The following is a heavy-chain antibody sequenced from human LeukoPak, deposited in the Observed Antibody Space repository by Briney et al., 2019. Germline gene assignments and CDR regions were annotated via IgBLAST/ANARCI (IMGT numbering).Heavy chain of an antibody. CDR3: ARAVRIQLLLEY. CDR1: GYTFRTYD. Sequence: ASVKVSRKASGYTFRTYDVAWVRQAPGQGLEWMGWMNPNSGNTGYAQKFKGRVTMTSDASIGSAYMELSSLRSEDTAVYFCARAVRIQLLLEYWGHGTLITVSS. V-gene: IGHV1-8*01. J-gene: IGHJ4*01. D-gene: IGHD2-2*01. CDR2: MNPNSGNT.